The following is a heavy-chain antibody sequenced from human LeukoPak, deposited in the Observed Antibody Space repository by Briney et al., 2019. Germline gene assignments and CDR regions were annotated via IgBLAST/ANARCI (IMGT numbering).Heavy chain of an antibody. J-gene: IGHJ4*02. CDR1: GFTFSSYS. CDR2: ISSSSSYI. CDR3: VKEGVEYSYSYGDY. V-gene: IGHV3-21*01. Sequence: PGGSLRLSCAASGFTFSSYSMNWVRQAPGKGLEWVSSISSSSSYIYYADSVKGRITISRDNAENTLYLQMNNLRPDDTAFYFCVKEGVEYSYSYGDYWGQGTLVTVSS. D-gene: IGHD3-16*01.